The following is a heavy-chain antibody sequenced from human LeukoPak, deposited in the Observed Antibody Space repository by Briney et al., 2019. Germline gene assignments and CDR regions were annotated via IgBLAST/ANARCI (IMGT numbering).Heavy chain of an antibody. D-gene: IGHD2-2*02. CDR3: ARGYCTSSSCYNDY. Sequence: GGSLRLSCAASGFTFSSYWMNWVRQAPGKGLEWVAVISYDGSNKYYADSVKGRFTISRDNSKNTLYLQMNSLRAEDTAVYSCARGYCTSSSCYNDYWGQGTLVTVSS. CDR2: ISYDGSNK. J-gene: IGHJ4*02. V-gene: IGHV3-30-3*01. CDR1: GFTFSSYW.